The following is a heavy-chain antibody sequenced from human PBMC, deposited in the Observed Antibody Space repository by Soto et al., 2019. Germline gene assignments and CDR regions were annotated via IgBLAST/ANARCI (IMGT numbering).Heavy chain of an antibody. D-gene: IGHD2-21*02. V-gene: IGHV3-23*01. CDR2: ISRSGGST. CDR1: EFTFSTFA. CDR3: AKVRYRGADCSTGPFDY. Sequence: EVQLLESGGDLVQPGGSLRLSCAVSEFTFSTFAMNWVRQAPGKGLEWVSGISRSGGSTYYADSVKGRFSISRDNSKNTLYLQMNSLRVEDTAVYYCAKVRYRGADCSTGPFDYWGQGTLVTVSS. J-gene: IGHJ4*02.